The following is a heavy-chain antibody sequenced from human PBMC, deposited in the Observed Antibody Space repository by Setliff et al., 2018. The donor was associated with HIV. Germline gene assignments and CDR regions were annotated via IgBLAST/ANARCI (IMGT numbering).Heavy chain of an antibody. Sequence: ASVKVSCKASGYTFTSYYMRWVRQAPGQGLEWMGIINPSGGSTSYAQKFQGRVTMTRDTSTSTVYMELSSLRSEDTAVYYCARDRQDIVVVPAARRPDAFDIWGQGTMVTVSS. CDR2: INPSGGST. D-gene: IGHD2-2*01. CDR1: GYTFTSYY. CDR3: ARDRQDIVVVPAARRPDAFDI. J-gene: IGHJ3*02. V-gene: IGHV1-46*01.